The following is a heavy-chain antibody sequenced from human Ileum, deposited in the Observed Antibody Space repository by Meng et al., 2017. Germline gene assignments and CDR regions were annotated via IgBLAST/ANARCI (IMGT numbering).Heavy chain of an antibody. CDR3: ARGLPYYDSTDYYRLDY. CDR2: ISFDGSNK. CDR1: GVTFSSYA. D-gene: IGHD3-22*01. J-gene: IGHJ4*02. Sequence: QVHLVESGGGVVQPGRSLRLSCAASGVTFSSYAVHWVRQAPGKGLEWVAVISFDGSNKYYIDSVKGRFTISRDNSKNTVFLQMGSLRAEDTALYYCARGLPYYDSTDYYRLDYWGQVTLVTVSS. V-gene: IGHV3-30-3*01.